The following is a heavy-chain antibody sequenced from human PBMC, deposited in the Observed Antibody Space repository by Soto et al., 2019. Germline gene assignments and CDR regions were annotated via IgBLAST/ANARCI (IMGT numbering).Heavy chain of an antibody. CDR2: IYHSGST. J-gene: IGHJ6*02. Sequence: KASETLSLTCAVSGYSISSGYYWGWIRQPPGKGLEWIGSIYHSGSTYYNPSLKSRVTISVDTSKNQFSPKLSSVTAADTAVYYCARKSPLYYGMDVWGQGTTVTVSS. CDR1: GYSISSGYY. V-gene: IGHV4-38-2*01. CDR3: ARKSPLYYGMDV.